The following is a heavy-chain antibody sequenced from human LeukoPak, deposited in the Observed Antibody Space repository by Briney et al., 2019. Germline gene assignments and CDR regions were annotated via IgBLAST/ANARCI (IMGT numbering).Heavy chain of an antibody. CDR1: GFTFSNYV. Sequence: GGSLRLSCVASGFTFSNYVMAWVRQAPGKGLDYVSSIIGNGDSTYYADSVKGRFTISRDNSKNTLYLQMNSLRAEDTAIYYCAKGSKGTYDYWGQGTLVTVSS. J-gene: IGHJ4*02. V-gene: IGHV3-23*01. CDR2: IIGNGDST. CDR3: AKGSKGTYDY.